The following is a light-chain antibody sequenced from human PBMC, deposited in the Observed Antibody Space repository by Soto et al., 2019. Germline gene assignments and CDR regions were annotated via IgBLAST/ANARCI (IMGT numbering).Light chain of an antibody. CDR2: KAS. J-gene: IGKJ1*01. Sequence: DIQLTQSPSTLSASVGERVTITCRASQSFGSWLAWYQQKPGKAPKLLIYKASSLESGVPSRFSGSGSGTEFTLTISSLQPDDFATYYCQQYNSYSWTFGQGTKVEIK. CDR1: QSFGSW. V-gene: IGKV1-5*03. CDR3: QQYNSYSWT.